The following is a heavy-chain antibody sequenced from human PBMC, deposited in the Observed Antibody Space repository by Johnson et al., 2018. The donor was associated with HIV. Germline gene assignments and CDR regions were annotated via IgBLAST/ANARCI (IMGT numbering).Heavy chain of an antibody. D-gene: IGHD3-3*01. CDR1: GFAFSNYG. CDR3: ARDTDDFWSGEGAFDI. V-gene: IGHV3-30*03. Sequence: QVQLVESGGGVVQPGRSLRLSCAASGFAFSNYGMHWVRQAPGKGLEWVAVISFDGSHKYYTDSVKGRFTISRDNSRNTLNLQMNNLRAEDTGVYYCARDTDDFWSGEGAFDIWGQGTMVTVSS. J-gene: IGHJ3*02. CDR2: ISFDGSHK.